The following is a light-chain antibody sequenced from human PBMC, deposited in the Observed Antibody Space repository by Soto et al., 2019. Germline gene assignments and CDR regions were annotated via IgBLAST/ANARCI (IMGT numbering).Light chain of an antibody. CDR2: AAS. CDR3: QQSYTTPWT. CDR1: ETINNY. J-gene: IGKJ1*01. V-gene: IGKV1-39*01. Sequence: DIRMTQSPSSLSVSVGDGVTITCRASETINNYLNWYQQKPGRAPKLLIHAASTLQSGVPSRFSGRGSGTDFTLTISSLQPEDFATYSCQQSYTTPWTFGLGTRVEI.